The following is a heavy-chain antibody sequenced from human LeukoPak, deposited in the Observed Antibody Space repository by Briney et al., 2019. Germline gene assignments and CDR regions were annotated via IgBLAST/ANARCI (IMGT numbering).Heavy chain of an antibody. CDR3: ARDSSRTFDY. CDR2: INDSGTT. D-gene: IGHD6-13*01. J-gene: IGHJ4*02. CDR1: GGSFSGHY. Sequence: SETLSLTCAVNGGSFSGHYWTWIRQPPGKGLEWIGQINDSGTTNNNPSLKNRVTISVDTSKNQFSLKLSSVTAADTAVYYCARDSSRTFDYWGQGTLVTVSS. V-gene: IGHV4-34*01.